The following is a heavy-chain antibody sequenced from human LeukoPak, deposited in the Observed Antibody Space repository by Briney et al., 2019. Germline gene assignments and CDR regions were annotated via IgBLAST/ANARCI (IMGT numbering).Heavy chain of an antibody. Sequence: SVKVSCKASGGTFSSYAISWVRQAPGQGLEWMGRIIPILGIANYAQKFQGRVTITAEKSTSTAYMELSSLRSEDTAVYYCARTTTVTTYYDYWGQGTLVTVSS. CDR3: ARTTTVTTYYDY. CDR1: GGTFSSYA. J-gene: IGHJ4*02. V-gene: IGHV1-69*04. CDR2: IIPILGIA. D-gene: IGHD4-17*01.